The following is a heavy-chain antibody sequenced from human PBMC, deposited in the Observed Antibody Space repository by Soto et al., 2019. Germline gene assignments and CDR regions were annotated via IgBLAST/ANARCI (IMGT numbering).Heavy chain of an antibody. D-gene: IGHD6-19*01. Sequence: EVQLVESGGGLVQPGRSLRLSCAASGFTFDDYAMHWVRQAPGKGLEWVSGISWNSGSIGYADSVKGRFTISRDNAKNSLYLQMNSLRAEDTALYYCAKDSGPVAGKVGHFDYWGQGTLVTVSS. V-gene: IGHV3-9*01. CDR1: GFTFDDYA. CDR2: ISWNSGSI. J-gene: IGHJ4*02. CDR3: AKDSGPVAGKVGHFDY.